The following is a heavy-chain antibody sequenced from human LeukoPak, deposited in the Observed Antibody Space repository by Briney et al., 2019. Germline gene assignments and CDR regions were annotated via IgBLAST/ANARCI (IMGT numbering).Heavy chain of an antibody. CDR1: GFTFSNAW. CDR2: IRNKANSYTT. D-gene: IGHD1-26*01. V-gene: IGHV3-72*01. CDR3: ARAKYSANDYSDY. Sequence: GGSLRLSCAASGFTFSNAWMSWVRQVPGKGLEWVGRIRNKANSYTTEYAASVKGRFTISRDDSKNSLYLQMSSLKTEDTALYYCARAKYSANDYSDYWGQGTLVTVSS. J-gene: IGHJ4*02.